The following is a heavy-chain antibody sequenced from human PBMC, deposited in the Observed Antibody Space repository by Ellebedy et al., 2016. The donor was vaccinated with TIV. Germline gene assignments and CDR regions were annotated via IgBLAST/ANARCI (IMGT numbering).Heavy chain of an antibody. Sequence: MPGGSLRLSCTVSGGSISSSSYYWGWIRQPPGKGLEWIGSIYYSGSTYYNPSLKSRVTISVDTSKNQFSLKLSSVTAADTAVYYCARLLLWFGEWGWFDPWGQGTLVTVSS. CDR1: GGSISSSSYY. V-gene: IGHV4-39*01. CDR2: IYYSGST. CDR3: ARLLLWFGEWGWFDP. D-gene: IGHD3-10*01. J-gene: IGHJ5*02.